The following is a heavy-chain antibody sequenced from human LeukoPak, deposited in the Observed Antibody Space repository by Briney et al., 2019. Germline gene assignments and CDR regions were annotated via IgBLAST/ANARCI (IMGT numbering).Heavy chain of an antibody. D-gene: IGHD4-11*01. CDR3: TRWEATVISGYFQH. J-gene: IGHJ1*01. V-gene: IGHV3-49*04. CDR2: IRSKAHGGTT. Sequence: QPGGSLRLSCTTSGFTFGDYPMSWVRQAPGKGLEWLGFIRSKAHGGTTEYAASVKGRFTISRDDSKSIAYLQMNSLKTEDTAVYYCTRWEATVISGYFQHWGQGTLVTVSS. CDR1: GFTFGDYP.